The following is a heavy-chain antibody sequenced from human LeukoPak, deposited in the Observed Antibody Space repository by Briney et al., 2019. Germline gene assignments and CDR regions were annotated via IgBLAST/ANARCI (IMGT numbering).Heavy chain of an antibody. CDR2: ISSSNNYI. V-gene: IGHV3-21*01. CDR3: AREWFGDL. J-gene: IGHJ4*02. Sequence: GGSLRLSCAASGFTFSSYTMSWVRQAPGEGLEWVSSISSSNNYIYYADSMKGRITISRDNAKNSLYLHMNSLRAEDSAVYYCAREWFGDLWGQGTLVTVSS. D-gene: IGHD3-10*01. CDR1: GFTFSSYT.